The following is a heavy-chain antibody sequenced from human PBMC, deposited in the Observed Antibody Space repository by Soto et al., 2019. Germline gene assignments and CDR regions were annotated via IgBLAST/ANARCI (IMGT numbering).Heavy chain of an antibody. CDR1: GDSISSSY. CDR2: IYYSGST. J-gene: IGHJ5*02. Sequence: SETLSLTCSVSGDSISSSYWSWIRQPPGKGLEWIGYIYYSGSTNYNPSLKSRVTISVDTSRNQFSLKLSSVTAADTAVYYCARVPGPWGQGTLVTVSS. V-gene: IGHV4-59*12. CDR3: ARVPGP.